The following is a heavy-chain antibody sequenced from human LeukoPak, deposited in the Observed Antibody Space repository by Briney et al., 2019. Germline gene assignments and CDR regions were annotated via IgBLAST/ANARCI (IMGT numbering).Heavy chain of an antibody. CDR1: NDSFSNYY. J-gene: IGHJ6*03. V-gene: IGHV4-59*01. CDR3: ARADGYCSSTSCYSRIHYYYYYMDV. D-gene: IGHD2-2*01. CDR2: VYYSDKT. Sequence: SETLSLTCTVSNDSFSNYYWTWLRQSPGKALEWIGYVYYSDKTHYNPSLKSRVFISVDTSQNQFSLRLSSVTAADTALYYCARADGYCSSTSCYSRIHYYYYYMDVWGKGTTVTVSS.